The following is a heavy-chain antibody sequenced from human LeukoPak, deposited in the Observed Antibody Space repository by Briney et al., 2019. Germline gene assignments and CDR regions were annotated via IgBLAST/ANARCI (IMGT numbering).Heavy chain of an antibody. J-gene: IGHJ4*02. Sequence: SSETLSLTCTVSGGSISSGGYYWSWIRQHPGKGLEWIGYIYYSGSTYYNPSLKSRVTISVDTSKNQFSLKLSSVTAADTAVYYCARTTYSGSYYDEKFYFDYWGQGTLVTVSS. CDR1: GGSISSGGYY. D-gene: IGHD3-10*01. CDR2: IYYSGST. CDR3: ARTTYSGSYYDEKFYFDY. V-gene: IGHV4-31*03.